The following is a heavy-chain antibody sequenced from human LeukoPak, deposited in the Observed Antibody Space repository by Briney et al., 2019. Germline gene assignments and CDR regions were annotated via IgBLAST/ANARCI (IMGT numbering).Heavy chain of an antibody. Sequence: GGSLRLSCAASGFTFRNYAMNWVRQAPGKGLEWVSGFSGSGSTTDYADSVKGRFTISRDNAKNSLYLQMNSLRAEDTAVYYCASSQFAIKYYFDYWGQGTLVTVSS. CDR1: GFTFRNYA. D-gene: IGHD2-2*02. CDR3: ASSQFAIKYYFDY. V-gene: IGHV3-48*01. J-gene: IGHJ4*02. CDR2: FSGSGSTT.